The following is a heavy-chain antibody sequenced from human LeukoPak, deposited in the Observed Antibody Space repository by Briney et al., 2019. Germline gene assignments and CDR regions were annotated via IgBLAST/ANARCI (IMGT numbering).Heavy chain of an antibody. V-gene: IGHV3-74*01. CDR3: VREGRSLRPDH. D-gene: IGHD3-16*01. Sequence: GGSLRLSCAASGFPFSHHWMHWVRQAPGKGLMWVSRLNTDGKIIDYADSVKGRFTISRDNAKNTLFLQMNSLRADDTAVYYCVREGRSLRPDHWGQGTLVTVSS. CDR2: LNTDGKII. J-gene: IGHJ1*01. CDR1: GFPFSHHW.